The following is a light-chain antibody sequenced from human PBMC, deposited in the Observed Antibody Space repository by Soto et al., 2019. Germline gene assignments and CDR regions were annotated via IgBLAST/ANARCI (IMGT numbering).Light chain of an antibody. CDR2: DAS. Sequence: EIVLTQSPATLSLSPGERATLSCRANQSVSSYLAWYQQKPGQAPRLLIYDASNRATGIPARFSGSGSGTDFTLTISSLETEDFAVYYCQQRSRTFGQGTKVEIK. V-gene: IGKV3-11*01. CDR3: QQRSRT. CDR1: QSVSSY. J-gene: IGKJ1*01.